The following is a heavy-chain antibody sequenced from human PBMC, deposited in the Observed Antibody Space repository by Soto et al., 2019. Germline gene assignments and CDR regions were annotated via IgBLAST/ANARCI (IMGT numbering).Heavy chain of an antibody. CDR1: GFTFSSYW. J-gene: IGHJ4*02. Sequence: PGGSLRLSCAASGFTFSSYWMHWVRQAPGKGLVWVSRINSDGSSTSYADSVKGRFTISRDNAKNTLYLQMNSLRAEDTVVYYCARGDPEQLAPATPFDYWGQGTLVTVSS. V-gene: IGHV3-74*01. D-gene: IGHD6-13*01. CDR3: ARGDPEQLAPATPFDY. CDR2: INSDGSST.